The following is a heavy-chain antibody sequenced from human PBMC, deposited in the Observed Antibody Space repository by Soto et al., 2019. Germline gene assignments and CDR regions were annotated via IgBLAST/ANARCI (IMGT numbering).Heavy chain of an antibody. J-gene: IGHJ6*03. CDR2: IYYSGST. D-gene: IGHD2-15*01. V-gene: IGHV4-59*01. Sequence: SETLSLTCTVSGGSISSYYWSWIRQPPGKGLEWIGYIYYSGSTNYNPSLKSRVTISVDTSKNQFSLKLSSVTAADTAVYYCARGEGYCSGGSCYPSHYYMDVWGKGTTVTVSS. CDR1: GGSISSYY. CDR3: ARGEGYCSGGSCYPSHYYMDV.